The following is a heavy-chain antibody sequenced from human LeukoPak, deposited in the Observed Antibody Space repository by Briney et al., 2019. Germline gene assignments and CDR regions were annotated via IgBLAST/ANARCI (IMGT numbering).Heavy chain of an antibody. CDR1: GFTFRNYW. J-gene: IGHJ5*02. CDR2: INEDGSKK. CDR3: ATSTYSSSPS. V-gene: IGHV3-7*01. Sequence: GGSLRLSCAVSGFTFRNYWMIWVSQAPGKGLEWVANINEDGSKKYYVGSVEGRFTISRDDAKNSLLLQMNSLRDEDTGVYYCATSTYSSSPSWGQGTLVSVSS. D-gene: IGHD6-6*01.